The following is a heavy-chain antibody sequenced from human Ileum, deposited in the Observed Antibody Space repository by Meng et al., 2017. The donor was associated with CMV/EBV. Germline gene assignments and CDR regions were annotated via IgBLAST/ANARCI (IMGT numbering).Heavy chain of an antibody. CDR3: ARGLSTTYYGSSFDM. D-gene: IGHD2-2*01. CDR1: GFTFKDYW. V-gene: IGHV3-74*03. J-gene: IGHJ3*02. Sequence: GESLKISCVGSGFTFKDYWMHWVRQTPGKGLVWVARLNIDGSTATYADSVKGRFTISRDNAKSTVYLQMNSLRAEDTAVFHCARGLSTTYYGSSFDMWGQGTMVTVSS. CDR2: LNIDGSTA.